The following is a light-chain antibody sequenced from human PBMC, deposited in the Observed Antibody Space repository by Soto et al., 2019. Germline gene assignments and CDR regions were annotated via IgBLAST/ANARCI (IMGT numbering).Light chain of an antibody. CDR1: SSNIGAEYD. CDR3: QSYDSSLNTYV. V-gene: IGLV1-40*01. CDR2: GDN. Sequence: QSVLTQPPSVSGAPGQRVAISCTGSSSNIGAEYDVHWYQQLPGTAPKRLIYGDNNRPSGVPDRFSGSKSGTSASLAITGLQPEDEADYYCQSYDSSLNTYVFGTGTKVTVL. J-gene: IGLJ1*01.